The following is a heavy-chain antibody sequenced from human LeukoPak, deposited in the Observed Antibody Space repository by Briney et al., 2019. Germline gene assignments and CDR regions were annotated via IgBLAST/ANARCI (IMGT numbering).Heavy chain of an antibody. CDR2: IKRDGSDK. V-gene: IGHV3-7*03. Sequence: GGSLRLSCAGSGFTFSSYWMSWVRQAPGKGLEWVASIKRDGSDKYYVDSVKGRFTISRDNSKNTLYLQMNSPRAEDTAVYYCAREVASTYNWFDPWGQGTLVTVSS. CDR3: AREVASTYNWFDP. CDR1: GFTFSSYW. J-gene: IGHJ5*02. D-gene: IGHD5/OR15-5a*01.